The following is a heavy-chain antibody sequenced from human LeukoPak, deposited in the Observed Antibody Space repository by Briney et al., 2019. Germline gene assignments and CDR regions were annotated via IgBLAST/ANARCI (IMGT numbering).Heavy chain of an antibody. CDR1: GGTFSSYA. CDR3: AREDYYFDY. J-gene: IGHJ4*02. Sequence: ASVKVSCMASGGTFSSYAISWVRQAPGQGLEWMGGIIPIFGTANYAQKFQGRVTITADESTSTAYMELSSLRSEDTAVYNCAREDYYFDYWGQGTLVTVSS. V-gene: IGHV1-69*13. CDR2: IIPIFGTA.